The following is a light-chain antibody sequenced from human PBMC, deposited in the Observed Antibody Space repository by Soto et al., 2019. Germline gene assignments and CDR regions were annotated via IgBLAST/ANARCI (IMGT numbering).Light chain of an antibody. J-gene: IGKJ5*01. CDR3: QQYNSYSIT. CDR1: QSISSS. CDR2: DAS. V-gene: IGKV1-5*01. Sequence: DIHMTQCPSSLSASVGDRVTITWRASQSISSSLNWYQHKPGKAPKLLIYDASSLESGVPSRFSGSGSGTEFTLTIGSLQPDDFATYYCQQYNSYSITFGQGTRLEIK.